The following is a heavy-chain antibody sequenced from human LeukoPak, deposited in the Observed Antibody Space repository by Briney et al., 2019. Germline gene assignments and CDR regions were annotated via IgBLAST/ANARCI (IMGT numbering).Heavy chain of an antibody. CDR1: GYTFTSYG. V-gene: IGHV1-18*01. CDR3: ARLGISGTYYYDSSGLPDY. J-gene: IGHJ4*02. D-gene: IGHD3-22*01. CDR2: ICAYNGNT. Sequence: ASVKVSCKASGYTFTSYGISWVRQAPGQGLEWMGWICAYNGNTNYAQKLQGRVTMTTDTSTSTAYMELRSLRSDDTAVYYCARLGISGTYYYDSSGLPDYWGQGTLVTLSS.